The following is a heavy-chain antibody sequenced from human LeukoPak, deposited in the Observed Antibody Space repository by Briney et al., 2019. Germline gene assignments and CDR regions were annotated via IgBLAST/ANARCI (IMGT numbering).Heavy chain of an antibody. CDR2: IYYSGST. CDR1: GGSISSGGYY. CDR3: AREPYCSGGSCYPFDY. D-gene: IGHD2-15*01. Sequence: SETLSLTCTVSGGSISSGGYYWSWIRQHPGKGLEWIGYIYYSGSTYYNPSLKSRVTISVDTSKNQFSLKLSSVTAADTAVYYCAREPYCSGGSCYPFDYWGQGTLVTVSS. J-gene: IGHJ4*02. V-gene: IGHV4-31*03.